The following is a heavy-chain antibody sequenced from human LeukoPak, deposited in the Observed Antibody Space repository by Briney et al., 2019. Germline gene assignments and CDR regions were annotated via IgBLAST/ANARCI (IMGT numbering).Heavy chain of an antibody. CDR3: AKXPPAMVRGVIGDYNWXDP. Sequence: GGSLRLSCAASGFTFSSYGMHWVRQAPGKGLEWVAFIRYDGSNKYYADSVKGRFTISRDNSKNTLYLQMNSLRAEDTAVYYCAKXPPAMVRGVIGDYNWXDPXGQGXXVTVX. D-gene: IGHD3-10*01. CDR1: GFTFSSYG. J-gene: IGHJ5*02. CDR2: IRYDGSNK. V-gene: IGHV3-30*02.